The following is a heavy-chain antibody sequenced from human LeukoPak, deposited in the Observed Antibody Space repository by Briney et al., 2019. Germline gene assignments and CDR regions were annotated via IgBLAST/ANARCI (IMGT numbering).Heavy chain of an antibody. CDR2: INSNSGGT. J-gene: IGHJ4*02. Sequence: ASVKVSCKASGYTFTSYGISWVRQAPGQGLEWMGWINSNSGGTNYAQKFQGRVTMTRDTSISTAYMELSRLRSDDTAVYYCARDSGERGSGSYLIAYWGQGTLVTVSS. V-gene: IGHV1-2*02. D-gene: IGHD3-10*01. CDR1: GYTFTSYG. CDR3: ARDSGERGSGSYLIAY.